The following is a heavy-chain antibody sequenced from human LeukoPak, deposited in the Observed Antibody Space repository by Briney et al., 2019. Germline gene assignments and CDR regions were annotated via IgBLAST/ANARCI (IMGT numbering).Heavy chain of an antibody. CDR1: GYSISSGYY. J-gene: IGHJ6*02. CDR2: IYHSGST. V-gene: IGHV4-38-2*02. Sequence: NPSETQSLTCTVSGYSISSGYYWGWIRQPPGKGLEWIGSIYHSGSTYYNPSLKSRVTISVDTSKNQFSLKLSSVTAADTAVYYCARDRRGMVRGVKGGGMDVWGQGTTVTVSS. CDR3: ARDRRGMVRGVKGGGMDV. D-gene: IGHD3-10*01.